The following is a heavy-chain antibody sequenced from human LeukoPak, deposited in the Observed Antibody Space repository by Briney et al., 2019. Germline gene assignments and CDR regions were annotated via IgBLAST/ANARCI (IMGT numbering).Heavy chain of an antibody. D-gene: IGHD2-15*01. CDR2: IYYSGST. J-gene: IGHJ4*02. Sequence: PSETLSLTCGVSGVSVSSSRHYWACIRQPPGKGLEWIGSIYYSGSTYYNPSLKSVVTISVDTSSNQFSLTLRSVTAADTSVYYCARQSRTPLDPFDTWGRGAQVIVSS. CDR3: ARQSRTPLDPFDT. CDR1: GVSVSSSRHY. V-gene: IGHV4-39*01.